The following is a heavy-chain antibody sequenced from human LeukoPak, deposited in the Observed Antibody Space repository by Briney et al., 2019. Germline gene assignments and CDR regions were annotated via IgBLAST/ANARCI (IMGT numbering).Heavy chain of an antibody. J-gene: IGHJ3*02. V-gene: IGHV1-8*01. D-gene: IGHD4-23*01. CDR1: GYTFTSYD. Sequence: EASVKVSCKASGYTFTSYDINWVRQATGQGLEWMGWMNPNSGNIGYAQKFQGRVTMTRNTSISAAYMELSSLRSEDTAVYYCARVGPYGGNSAPYAFDIWGQGTMVTVSS. CDR3: ARVGPYGGNSAPYAFDI. CDR2: MNPNSGNI.